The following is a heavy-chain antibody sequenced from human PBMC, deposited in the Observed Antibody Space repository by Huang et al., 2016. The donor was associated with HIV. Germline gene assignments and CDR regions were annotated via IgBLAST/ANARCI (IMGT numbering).Heavy chain of an antibody. CDR3: ARDFYDSNAYLIDY. J-gene: IGHJ4*02. CDR1: GYTFTNYG. V-gene: IGHV1-18*01. Sequence: QVQLVQSGAEVKKPGASVKVSCKASGYTFTNYGFSWVRQAPGQGLEWLGWISGYDGDTIYAQKRQGRVTMTTDISTSTAYMELTSLRSDDTAVYYCARDFYDSNAYLIDYWGQGTLVIVSS. CDR2: ISGYDGDT. D-gene: IGHD3-22*01.